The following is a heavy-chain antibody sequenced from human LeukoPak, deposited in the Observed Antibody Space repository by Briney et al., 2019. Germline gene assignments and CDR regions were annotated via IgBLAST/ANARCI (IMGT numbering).Heavy chain of an antibody. CDR1: GYTFTSYY. D-gene: IGHD3-3*01. Sequence: ASVKVSCKASGYTFTSYYMHWVRQAPGQGLEWMGIINPSGGSTSYAQKFQGRVTMTRDTSTSTVYMELGSLRSEDTAVYYCARIMHPTYYDFWSGYFAFDIWGQGTMVTVSS. CDR3: ARIMHPTYYDFWSGYFAFDI. V-gene: IGHV1-46*03. J-gene: IGHJ3*02. CDR2: INPSGGST.